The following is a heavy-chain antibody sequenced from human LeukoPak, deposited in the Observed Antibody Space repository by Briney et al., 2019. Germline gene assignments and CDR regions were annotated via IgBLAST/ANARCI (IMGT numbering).Heavy chain of an antibody. J-gene: IGHJ4*02. CDR2: INSDGSST. CDR1: GFTFSSYW. CDR3: ARSGYYDILTGYYNGYFDY. D-gene: IGHD3-9*01. V-gene: IGHV3-74*01. Sequence: PGGSLRLSCAASGFTFSSYWMHWVRQAPGKGLVWVSRINSDGSSTSYADSVKGRFTISRDNAKNTLYLQMNSLRAEDTAVYYCARSGYYDILTGYYNGYFDYWGQGTLVTVSP.